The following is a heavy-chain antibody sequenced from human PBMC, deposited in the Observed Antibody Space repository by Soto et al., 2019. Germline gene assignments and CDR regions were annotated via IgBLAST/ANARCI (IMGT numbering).Heavy chain of an antibody. CDR1: GGSISSSSYY. D-gene: IGHD2-2*01. CDR2: IYYSGST. CDR3: ARHIVLVPAAIGYYYYMVV. V-gene: IGHV4-39*01. J-gene: IGHJ6*03. Sequence: SETLSLTCTVSGGSISSSSYYWGWIRQPPGKGLEWIGSIYYSGSTHYNPSLKSRVTISVDTSKNQFSLKLSSVTAADTAVYYCARHIVLVPAAIGYYYYMVVWGKGTTVTVSS.